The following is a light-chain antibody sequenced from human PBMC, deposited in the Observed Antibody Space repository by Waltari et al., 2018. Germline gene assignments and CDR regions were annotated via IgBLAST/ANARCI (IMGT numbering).Light chain of an antibody. CDR2: DVT. J-gene: IGLJ3*02. Sequence: QSALTQPASVSGSPGQSITISCSGTTSDVGDFNYVSWYQQHPVKAPKLMIYDVTKRPSGVSSRFSGSKSGSTASLTISELQGDGEADYYCTSYTRSSTWVCGGGTRLTVL. V-gene: IGLV2-14*03. CDR3: TSYTRSSTWV. CDR1: TSDVGDFNY.